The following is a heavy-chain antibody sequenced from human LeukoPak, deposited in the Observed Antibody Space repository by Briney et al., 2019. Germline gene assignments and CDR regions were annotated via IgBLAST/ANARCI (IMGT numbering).Heavy chain of an antibody. V-gene: IGHV4-59*01. J-gene: IGHJ4*02. CDR2: IYYSGST. Sequence: SETLSLTCTVSGGSISSYYWSWIRQPPGKGLEWIGYIYYSGSTNYNPSLKSRVTISVDTSKNQFSLKLSSVTAADTAVYYCARDSGSSWYFDGGGFDYWGQGTLVTVSS. CDR1: GGSISSYY. CDR3: ARDSGSSWYFDGGGFDY. D-gene: IGHD6-13*01.